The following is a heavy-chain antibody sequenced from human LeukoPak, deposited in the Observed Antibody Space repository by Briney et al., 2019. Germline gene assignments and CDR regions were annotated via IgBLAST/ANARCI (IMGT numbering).Heavy chain of an antibody. CDR2: ISPSGGSI. CDR1: GFTFNSYP. J-gene: IGHJ6*02. Sequence: GGSLRLSCAASGFTFNSYPMSWVRQAPGKGLEWVSAISPSGGSIYFSDSVRGRFTISRDNSKNTVYVQMNSLRAEDTAVYYCAKDRDSYGFNGMDVWGQGTTVSVSS. V-gene: IGHV3-23*01. CDR3: AKDRDSYGFNGMDV. D-gene: IGHD5-18*01.